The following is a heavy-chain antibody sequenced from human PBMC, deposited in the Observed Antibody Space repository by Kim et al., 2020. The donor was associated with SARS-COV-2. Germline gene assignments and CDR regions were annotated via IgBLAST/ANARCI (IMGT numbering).Heavy chain of an antibody. CDR2: IWYDGSNK. CDR3: AKDGELDGWSYFDY. J-gene: IGHJ4*02. Sequence: GGSLRLSCAASGFTFSSYAMHWVRQAPGKGLEWVAVIWYDGSNKYYADSAKGRCTISRDNSKNTLYLQMNSLRAEDTAVYYCAKDGELDGWSYFDYWCQG. V-gene: IGHV3-33*06. CDR1: GFTFSSYA. D-gene: IGHD3-3*01.